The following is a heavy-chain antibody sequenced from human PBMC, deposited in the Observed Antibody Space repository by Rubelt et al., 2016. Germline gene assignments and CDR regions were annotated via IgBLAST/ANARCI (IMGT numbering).Heavy chain of an antibody. CDR3: ARGTLSIAARPGLVSYGMDV. CDR1: GFTFSKYN. J-gene: IGHJ6*02. CDR2: ISDISSTI. D-gene: IGHD6-6*01. V-gene: IGHV3-48*04. Sequence: EAQLVESGGGLVQPGGALRLSCAASGFTFSKYNMNWVRQAPGKGLGWVSYISDISSTIYYADSVKGRFTISRDNAKNSLYLQMNSLRAEETAVDYCARGTLSIAARPGLVSYGMDVWGQGTTVTVSS.